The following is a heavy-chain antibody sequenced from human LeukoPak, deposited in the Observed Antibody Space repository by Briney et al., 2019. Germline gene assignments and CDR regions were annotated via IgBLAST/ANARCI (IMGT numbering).Heavy chain of an antibody. J-gene: IGHJ4*02. CDR3: AKAEWELLVLNY. CDR1: GFTFSSYS. V-gene: IGHV3-23*01. Sequence: GGSLRLSCAASGFTFSSYSMSWVRQPPGKGLEWVSAISGSGGSTYYADSVKGRFTISRDNSKNTLYLQMNSLRAEDTDVYYCAKAEWELLVLNYWGQGTLVTVSS. CDR2: ISGSGGST. D-gene: IGHD1-26*01.